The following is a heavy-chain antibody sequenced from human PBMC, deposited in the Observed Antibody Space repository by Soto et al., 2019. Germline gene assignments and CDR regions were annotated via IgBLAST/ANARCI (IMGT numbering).Heavy chain of an antibody. V-gene: IGHV3-15*01. CDR1: GFTFSSYA. CDR3: AAGTGRTDFDY. CDR2: IMSKVHGGTT. J-gene: IGHJ4*02. D-gene: IGHD7-27*01. Sequence: GGSLRLSCAASGFTFSSYAMHWARQTPGKGLEWVGRIMSKVHGGTTDYATPVKDRFTVSRDDSENTLYLQMDSLRTEDTAVYYCAAGTGRTDFDYWGQGILVTVSS.